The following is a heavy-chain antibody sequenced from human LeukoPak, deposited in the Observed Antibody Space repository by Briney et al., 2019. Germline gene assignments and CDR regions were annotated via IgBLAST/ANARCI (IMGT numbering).Heavy chain of an antibody. D-gene: IGHD6-6*01. J-gene: IGHJ5*01. CDR2: ITGRGDET. CDR1: GFIFSNYA. V-gene: IGHV3-23*01. CDR3: AKGVAACLVCLFDP. Sequence: PGGSLRLSCAASGFIFSNYALMWVRQAPGKGLEWVSSITGRGDETFYADSVKGRFSLSRDNSKNMLYLQMYSLGAEDTAIYYCAKGVAACLVCLFDPRGQGTLVTVSS.